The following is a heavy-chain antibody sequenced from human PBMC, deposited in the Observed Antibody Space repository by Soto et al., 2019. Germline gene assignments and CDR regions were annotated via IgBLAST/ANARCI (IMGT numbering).Heavy chain of an antibody. V-gene: IGHV3-30*03. D-gene: IGHD3-10*01. CDR3: GRDWVWFGAHPIDN. Sequence: QVQVVESGGGLVQPGRSLRLSCAASGFTFSNYGMHWVRQAPGKGLDWVAVISYDGSIEYYSESVKGRFTMSRDNSENTVYLQMNSLRTEDRAVYFCGRDWVWFGAHPIDNWGQGTLVTVSS. J-gene: IGHJ4*02. CDR2: ISYDGSIE. CDR1: GFTFSNYG.